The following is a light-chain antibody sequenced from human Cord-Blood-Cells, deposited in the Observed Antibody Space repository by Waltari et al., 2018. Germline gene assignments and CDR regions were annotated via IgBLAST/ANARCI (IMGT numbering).Light chain of an antibody. J-gene: IGKJ4*01. CDR1: QSLVYSDGNTS. V-gene: IGKV2-30*01. Sequence: DVVMTQSPLSLPVTLGQPASISCRSSQSLVYSDGNTSLNWFQQRPGQSPRRLIYKVSNRDSGVPDRFSGSGSGTDFTLKISRVEAEDVGVYYCMQGTHWPLTFGGGTKVDIK. CDR3: MQGTHWPLT. CDR2: KVS.